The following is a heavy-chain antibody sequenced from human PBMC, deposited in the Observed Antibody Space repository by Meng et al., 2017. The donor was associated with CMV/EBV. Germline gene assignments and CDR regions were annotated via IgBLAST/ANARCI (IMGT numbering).Heavy chain of an antibody. J-gene: IGHJ4*02. D-gene: IGHD5-24*01. CDR1: VFSITVYA. CDR2: ISASGYYT. V-gene: IGHV3-23*01. Sequence: ADSVFSITVYAVNWVRQAPGKGLEWVSVISASGYYTFYAESVKGRFTIGRDISKNTVYLQTNSLRAEDTAVYFCAKAPTRRYYFDSWGQGSLVTVSS. CDR3: AKAPTRRYYFDS.